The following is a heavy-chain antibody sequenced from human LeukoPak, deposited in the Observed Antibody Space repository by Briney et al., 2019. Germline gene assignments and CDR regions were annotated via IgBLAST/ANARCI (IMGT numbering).Heavy chain of an antibody. CDR1: GGSISSGGYY. CDR2: IYYSGST. V-gene: IGHV4-31*03. CDR3: TAQGGWCIDY. D-gene: IGHD6-19*01. J-gene: IGHJ4*02. Sequence: SETLSLTCTVSGGSISSGGYYWSWIRQHPGKGLEWIGYIYYSGSTYYNPSLKSRVTISVDTSKNQFSLKLSSVTAADTAVYYCTAQGGWCIDYWGQGTLVTVSS.